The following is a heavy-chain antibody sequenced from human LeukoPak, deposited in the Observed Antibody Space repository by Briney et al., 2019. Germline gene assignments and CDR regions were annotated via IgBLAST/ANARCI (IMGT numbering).Heavy chain of an antibody. CDR1: GFTFSSYS. J-gene: IGHJ4*02. V-gene: IGHV3-21*01. CDR3: ANYDSSGPTDY. CDR2: ISSSSSYI. Sequence: GGSLRLSCAASGFTFSSYSMNWVRQAPGKGLEWVSSISSSSSYIYYADSVKGRFTISRDNAKNPLYLQMNSLRAEDTAVYYCANYDSSGPTDYWGQGTLVTVSS. D-gene: IGHD3-22*01.